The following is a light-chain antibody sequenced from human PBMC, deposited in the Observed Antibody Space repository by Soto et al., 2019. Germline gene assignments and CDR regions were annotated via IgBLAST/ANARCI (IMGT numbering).Light chain of an antibody. J-gene: IGKJ1*01. CDR2: KAS. Sequence: DIQMTQSPSTLSASVGDRVTITCRASQDINKWLAWYQQKPGTAPKLLISKASILESGVPSRFSGSGSGTDYTLIISSLQPDDFATYFCQQYNSYSWSSGQGTKVDIK. V-gene: IGKV1-5*03. CDR1: QDINKW. CDR3: QQYNSYSWS.